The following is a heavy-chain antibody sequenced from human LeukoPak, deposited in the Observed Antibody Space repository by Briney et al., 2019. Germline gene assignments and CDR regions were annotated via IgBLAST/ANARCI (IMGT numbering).Heavy chain of an antibody. J-gene: IGHJ4*02. CDR1: GFTFSSYA. V-gene: IGHV3-23*01. CDR3: AKAMIVVVRTFDY. CDR2: ISGSGGST. D-gene: IGHD3-22*01. Sequence: GGSLRLSCAASGFTFSSYAMSWVRQAPGKGLEWVSAISGSGGSTYYADSVKGRFTISRDNSKNTLYLQMYSLRAEDTAVYYCAKAMIVVVRTFDYWGPGTLVTVSS.